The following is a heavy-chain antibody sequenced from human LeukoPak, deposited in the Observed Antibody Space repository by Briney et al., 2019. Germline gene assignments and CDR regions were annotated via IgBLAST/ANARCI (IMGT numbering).Heavy chain of an antibody. CDR2: IYHSGST. Sequence: PSQTLSLTCAVSGGSISSGGYSWSWIRQPPGKGLEWIGYIYHSGSTYYNPSLKSRVTISLVMSKNQISLKLSSVTTADTAMYYCARTDDAFHIWGHGTTVTVSS. CDR1: GGSISSGGYS. D-gene: IGHD3/OR15-3a*01. V-gene: IGHV4-30-2*02. CDR3: ARTDDAFHI. J-gene: IGHJ3*02.